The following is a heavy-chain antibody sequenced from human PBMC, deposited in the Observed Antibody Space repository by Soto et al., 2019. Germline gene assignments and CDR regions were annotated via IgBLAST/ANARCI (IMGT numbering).Heavy chain of an antibody. CDR3: AKISVAGFLYYFDY. CDR2: INGGDDSK. Sequence: GGSLGLSCAVSGFSFRSSPMRWVRRAPGKGLEWVSGINGGDDSKHYAESVRGRFTITRDNSKNTLLLQMNSLRDEDTAVYYCAKISVAGFLYYFDYWGQVTLVTVSS. CDR1: GFSFRSSP. V-gene: IGHV3-23*01. J-gene: IGHJ4*02.